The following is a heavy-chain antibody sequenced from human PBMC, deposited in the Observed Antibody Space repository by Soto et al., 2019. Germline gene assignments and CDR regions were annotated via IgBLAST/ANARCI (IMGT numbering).Heavy chain of an antibody. J-gene: IGHJ4*02. CDR2: ISVYNGNT. CDR3: ARGDGTGYFDY. Sequence: QVHLVQSGAEVKKPGASVKVSCKTSGYTFTTYGITWVRQAPGQGLEWMGWISVYNGNTEYAQSLQDRVTMTSDTSSSTAYMELRSLRSDDTAVYYCARGDGTGYFDYWGQGSLVTVSS. CDR1: GYTFTTYG. V-gene: IGHV1-18*01. D-gene: IGHD1-7*01.